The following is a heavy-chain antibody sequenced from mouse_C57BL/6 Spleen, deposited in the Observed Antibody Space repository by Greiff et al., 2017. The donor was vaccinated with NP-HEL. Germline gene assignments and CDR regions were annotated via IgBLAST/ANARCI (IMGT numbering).Heavy chain of an antibody. CDR1: GYSFTSYY. CDR2: IYPGSGNT. Sequence: QVHVKQSGPELVKPGASVKISCKASGYSFTSYYIHWVKQRPGQGLEWIGWIYPGSGNTKYNEKFKGKATLTADTSSSTAYMQLSSLTSEDSAVYYCARSFDVRWYFDYWGQGTTLTVSS. CDR3: ARSFDVRWYFDY. J-gene: IGHJ2*01. D-gene: IGHD1-1*02. V-gene: IGHV1-66*01.